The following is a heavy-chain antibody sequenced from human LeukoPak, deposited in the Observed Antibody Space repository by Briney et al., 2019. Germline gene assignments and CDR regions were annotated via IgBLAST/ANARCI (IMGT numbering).Heavy chain of an antibody. CDR1: GYTFTSYY. CDR2: INPSGGST. D-gene: IGHD2-15*01. CDR3: ARDPLVTVAANYFDY. V-gene: IGHV1-46*01. J-gene: IGHJ4*02. Sequence: ASVKVSCKASGYTFTSYYMHWVRQAPGQGLEWMGRINPSGGSTSYAQKFQGRVTMTRDTSTSTVYMELSSLRSEDTAVYYCARDPLVTVAANYFDYWGQGTLVAVSS.